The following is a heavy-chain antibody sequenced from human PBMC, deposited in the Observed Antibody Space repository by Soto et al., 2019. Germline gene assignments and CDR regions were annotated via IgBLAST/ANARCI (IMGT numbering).Heavy chain of an antibody. CDR1: GYTFASYA. V-gene: IGHV1-18*01. J-gene: IGHJ4*02. CDR2: ISAYNGNT. Sequence: QVQLVQSGAEVKKPGASVKVSCKASGYTFASYAISWMRQAPGQGLEWIGWISAYNGNTNYAQKLQGRVTMTTATSTSKASMDLRSLRSGDTAVYYCARDPPPPDYWGQGTLVTVSS. CDR3: ARDPPPPDY.